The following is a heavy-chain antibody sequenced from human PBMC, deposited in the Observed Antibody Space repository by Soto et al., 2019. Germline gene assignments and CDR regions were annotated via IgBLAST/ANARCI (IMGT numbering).Heavy chain of an antibody. Sequence: GGSLRLSCAASGFTFSSYGMHWVRQAPGKGLEWVAVIWYDGSNKYYADSVKGRFTISRDNSKNTLYLQMNSLRAEDTAVYYCARDRDYGSGAPEHYWGQGTLVTVSS. J-gene: IGHJ4*02. V-gene: IGHV3-33*01. CDR1: GFTFSSYG. CDR3: ARDRDYGSGAPEHY. D-gene: IGHD4-17*01. CDR2: IWYDGSNK.